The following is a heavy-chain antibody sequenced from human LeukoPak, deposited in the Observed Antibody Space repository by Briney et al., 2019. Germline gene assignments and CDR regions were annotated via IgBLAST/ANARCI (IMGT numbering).Heavy chain of an antibody. D-gene: IGHD5-18*01. V-gene: IGHV1-18*01. CDR3: ARGSASRGYSYGLPFDY. CDR2: ISGYNGNT. Sequence: GASVRVSCKASGYTFTSYGISWVRQAPGQGLEWMGWISGYNGNTNYAQKLQDRFTMTTDTSTSTVYMELRSLRSDDTAVYYCARGSASRGYSYGLPFDYWGQGTLVTVSS. CDR1: GYTFTSYG. J-gene: IGHJ4*02.